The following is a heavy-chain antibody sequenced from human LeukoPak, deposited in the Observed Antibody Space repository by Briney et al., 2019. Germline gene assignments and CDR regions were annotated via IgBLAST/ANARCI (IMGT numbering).Heavy chain of an antibody. D-gene: IGHD3-3*01. CDR3: ARDLAERRDYDFWSGYYTPVGY. Sequence: GASVKVSCKASGYTFTSYGISWARQAPGQGLEWMGWISAYNGNTNYAQKLQGRVTMTTDTSTSTAYMELRSLRSDDTAVYYCARDLAERRDYDFWSGYYTPVGYWGQGTLVTVSS. CDR1: GYTFTSYG. J-gene: IGHJ4*02. CDR2: ISAYNGNT. V-gene: IGHV1-18*01.